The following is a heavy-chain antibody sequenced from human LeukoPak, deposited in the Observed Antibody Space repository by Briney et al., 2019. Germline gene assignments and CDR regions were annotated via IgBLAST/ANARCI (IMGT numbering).Heavy chain of an antibody. CDR2: ISSSSSYI. V-gene: IGHV3-21*01. Sequence: GGSLRLSCAASGFTFSSYSMNWVRQAPGKGLEWVSSISSSSSYIYYADSVKGRFTISRDNAKNSLYLQMNSLRAEDTAVYYCARGLDCSSTSCYADYYYYYMDVWGKGTTVTVSS. CDR3: ARGLDCSSTSCYADYYYYYMDV. CDR1: GFTFSSYS. J-gene: IGHJ6*03. D-gene: IGHD2-2*01.